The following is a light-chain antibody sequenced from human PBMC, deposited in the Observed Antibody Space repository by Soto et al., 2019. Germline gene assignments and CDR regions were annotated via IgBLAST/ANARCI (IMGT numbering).Light chain of an antibody. CDR2: SYN. Sequence: QSVLTQPPSASGTPGQRVTISCSGSSSNLGSNTVNWYQQLPGTAPKLLIYSYNQRPSGVPDRFSDSKSGTSASLAISGLQSEDEADYYCAAWDDSLNGYVFGTGTKLTVL. J-gene: IGLJ1*01. CDR1: SSNLGSNT. V-gene: IGLV1-44*01. CDR3: AAWDDSLNGYV.